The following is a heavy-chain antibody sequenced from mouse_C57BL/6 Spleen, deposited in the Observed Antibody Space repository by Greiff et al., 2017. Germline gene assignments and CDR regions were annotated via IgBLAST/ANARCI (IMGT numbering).Heavy chain of an antibody. V-gene: IGHV1-50*01. CDR3: ARLMRYYGNYVDYAMDY. J-gene: IGHJ4*01. D-gene: IGHD2-1*01. CDR2: IDPSDSYP. CDR1: GYTFTSYW. Sequence: QVQLQQPGAELVKPGASVKLSCKASGYTFTSYWMQWVKQRPGQGLEWIGEIDPSDSYPNFNQKFKGKATLTVDPSSSTAYMQLSSLTSEDSAVYYCARLMRYYGNYVDYAMDYWGQGTSVTVSA.